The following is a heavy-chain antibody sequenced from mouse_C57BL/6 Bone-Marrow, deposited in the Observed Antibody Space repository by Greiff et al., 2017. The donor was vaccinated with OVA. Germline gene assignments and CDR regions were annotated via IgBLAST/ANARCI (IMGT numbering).Heavy chain of an antibody. CDR2: IDPSDSYT. V-gene: IGHV1-59*01. Sequence: QVQLKQPGAELVRPGTSVKLSCKASGYTFTSYWMHWVKQRPGQGLEWIGVIDPSDSYTNYNQKFKGKATLTVETSSSTAYMQLSSLTSEDSAVDYCARLHYGNSDYYAMDYWGQGTSVTVSS. CDR1: GYTFTSYW. J-gene: IGHJ4*01. D-gene: IGHD2-1*01. CDR3: ARLHYGNSDYYAMDY.